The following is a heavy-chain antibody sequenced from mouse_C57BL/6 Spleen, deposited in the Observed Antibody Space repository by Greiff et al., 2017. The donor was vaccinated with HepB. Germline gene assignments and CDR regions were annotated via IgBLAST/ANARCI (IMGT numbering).Heavy chain of an antibody. CDR2: IDPSDSYT. J-gene: IGHJ3*01. D-gene: IGHD1-1*01. CDR1: GYTFTSYW. Sequence: QVHVKQPGAELVMPGASVKLSCKASGYTFTSYWMHWVKQRPGQGLEWIGEIDPSDSYTNYNQKFKGKSTLTVDKSSSTAYMQLSSLTSEDSAVYYCASRRGSSYWFAYWGQGTLVTVSA. V-gene: IGHV1-69*01. CDR3: ASRRGSSYWFAY.